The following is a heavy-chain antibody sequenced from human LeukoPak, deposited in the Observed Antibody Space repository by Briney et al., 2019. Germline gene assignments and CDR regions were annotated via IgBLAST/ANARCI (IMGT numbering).Heavy chain of an antibody. CDR3: ARGRDEYKGGKY. D-gene: IGHD5-24*01. J-gene: IGHJ4*02. V-gene: IGHV4-39*07. CDR2: IYYSGST. Sequence: PSETLSLTCTVSGGSISSSSYYWGWIRQPPGKGLEWIGSIYYSGSTSYNPSLKSRVTISVDTSKNQFSLKLSSVTAADTAVYYCARGRDEYKGGKYWGQGTLVTVSS. CDR1: GGSISSSSYY.